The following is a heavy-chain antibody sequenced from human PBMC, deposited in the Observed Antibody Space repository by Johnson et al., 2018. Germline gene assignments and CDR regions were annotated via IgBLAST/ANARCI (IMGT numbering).Heavy chain of an antibody. CDR1: GGSISRYS. V-gene: IGHV4-4*07. D-gene: IGHD3-16*01. CDR3: VRGRLGELEY. Sequence: QVQLQESGPGLVKPSETLSLTCTVSGGSISRYSWTWIRQPPGKGLEYIGSIDPSGVTDFNPSRPSRVSMSVDSSKIHFSLNLNSVTAADTAVYYCVRGRLGELEYWGQGTLVIVSS. J-gene: IGHJ4*02. CDR2: IDPSGVT.